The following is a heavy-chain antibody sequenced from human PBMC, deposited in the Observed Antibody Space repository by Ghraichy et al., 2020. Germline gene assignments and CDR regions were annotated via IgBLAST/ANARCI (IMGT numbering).Heavy chain of an antibody. CDR1: GFTFNNAW. D-gene: IGHD3-22*01. V-gene: IGHV3-15*01. Sequence: GGSLRLSCAASGFTFNNAWMTWVRQVPGKGLEWVGRIRSTTDGGRIDYAAPVKGRFIISRDDSKHTLYLQMNSLKTEDTAVYYCTTDYHTSGYCALDAFDIWGQGTLVTVSA. CDR3: TTDYHTSGYCALDAFDI. J-gene: IGHJ3*02. CDR2: IRSTTDGGRI.